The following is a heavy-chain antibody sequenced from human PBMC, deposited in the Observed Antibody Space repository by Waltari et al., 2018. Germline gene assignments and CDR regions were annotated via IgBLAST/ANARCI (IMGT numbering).Heavy chain of an antibody. CDR1: GFTFSSYW. CDR2: IKQDGSEK. CDR3: ARDGGDYGDRPDY. Sequence: EVQLVESGGGLVQPGGSLRLSCAASGFTFSSYWMSWVRQAPGKGLEWVANIKQDGSEKYYVDSVKGRFTISRDNAKNSLYLQMNSLRAEDTAVYYCARDGGDYGDRPDYWGQGTLVTVSS. V-gene: IGHV3-7*01. J-gene: IGHJ4*02. D-gene: IGHD4-17*01.